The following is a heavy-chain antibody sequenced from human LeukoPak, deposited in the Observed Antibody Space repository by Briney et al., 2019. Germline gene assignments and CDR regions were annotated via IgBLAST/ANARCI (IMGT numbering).Heavy chain of an antibody. J-gene: IGHJ3*02. V-gene: IGHV4-61*02. Sequence: SETLSLTCTVSGGSISSGSYYWSWIRQPAGKGLECIGRIYTSGSTNYNPSLKSRVTISVDTSKNQFSLKLSSVTAADTAVYYCAREPIAARDDAFDIWGQGTMVTVSS. D-gene: IGHD6-6*01. CDR1: GGSISSGSYY. CDR2: IYTSGST. CDR3: AREPIAARDDAFDI.